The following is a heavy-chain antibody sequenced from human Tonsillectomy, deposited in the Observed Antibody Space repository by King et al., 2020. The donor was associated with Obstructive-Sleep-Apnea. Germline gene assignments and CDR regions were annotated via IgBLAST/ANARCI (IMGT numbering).Heavy chain of an antibody. J-gene: IGHJ3*01. V-gene: IGHV3-48*04. D-gene: IGHD1-7*01. CDR2: ISTSGSSI. CDR1: GFTFSDYS. Sequence: QLVQSGGGLVQPGGSLRLSCAASGFTFSDYSMCWIRQAPGKGLEWVSYISTSGSSIYYADSVKGRFTISRDNAKTSLYLQMNSLRAGDTAIYYCVRGGWNCRGFDVWGQGTMGTVSS. CDR3: VRGGWNCRGFDV.